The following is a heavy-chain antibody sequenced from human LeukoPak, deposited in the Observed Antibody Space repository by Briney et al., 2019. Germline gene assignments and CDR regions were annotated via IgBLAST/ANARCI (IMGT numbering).Heavy chain of an antibody. CDR3: ARDTKFSP. D-gene: IGHD3-3*01. CDR2: IYSSGST. V-gene: IGHV4-4*07. CDR1: GGSISGYY. Sequence: SETLSLTCTVSGGSISGYYWSWIRQPAGKGLEWIGRIYSSGSTNYNPSLKSRVTMSIDTSKNQFSLKLSSVTAADTTFYYCARDTKFSPWGQGTLVTVPS. J-gene: IGHJ5*02.